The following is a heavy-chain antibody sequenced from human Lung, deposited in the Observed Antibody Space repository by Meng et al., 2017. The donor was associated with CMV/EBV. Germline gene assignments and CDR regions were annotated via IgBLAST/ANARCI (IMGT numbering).Heavy chain of an antibody. V-gene: IGHV4-4*02. D-gene: IGHD1-26*01. CDR2: IYRSGST. CDR3: AKEWLNATTGQFDY. J-gene: IGHJ4*02. CDR1: GVSISTDSW. Sequence: VSGVSISTDSWWSWVRQPPGKGLEWIGEIYRSGSTNYSPSLKSRVTISIDRSKNQFSPRLTSVTAADTAVYYCAKEWLNATTGQFDYWGQGTLVTAPQ.